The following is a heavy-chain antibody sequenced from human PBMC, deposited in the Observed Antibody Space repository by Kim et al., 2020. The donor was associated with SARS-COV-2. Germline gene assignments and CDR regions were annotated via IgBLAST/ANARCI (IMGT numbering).Heavy chain of an antibody. V-gene: IGHV5-51*01. CDR2: IYPGDSDT. J-gene: IGHJ6*02. CDR3: ARRRYCSSTSCYAGYYYYGMDV. Sequence: GESLKISCKGSGYSFTSYWIGWVRQMPGKGLEWMGIIYPGDSDTRYSPSFQGQVTISADKSISTAYLQWSSLKASDTAMYYCARRRYCSSTSCYAGYYYYGMDVWGQGTTVTVSS. CDR1: GYSFTSYW. D-gene: IGHD2-2*01.